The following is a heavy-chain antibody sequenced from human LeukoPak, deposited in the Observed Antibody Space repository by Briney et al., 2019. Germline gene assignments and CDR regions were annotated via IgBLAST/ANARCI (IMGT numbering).Heavy chain of an antibody. CDR2: IYYSGST. J-gene: IGHJ4*02. CDR1: GGSISSSSYY. D-gene: IGHD4-17*01. Sequence: SETLSLTWTVSGGSISSSSYYWGWIRQPPGKGLEWIGSIYYSGSTYYNPSLKSRVTISVDTSKNQFSLKLSSVTAADTAVYYCASFEDYGDPIFDYWGQGTLVTVSS. CDR3: ASFEDYGDPIFDY. V-gene: IGHV4-39*01.